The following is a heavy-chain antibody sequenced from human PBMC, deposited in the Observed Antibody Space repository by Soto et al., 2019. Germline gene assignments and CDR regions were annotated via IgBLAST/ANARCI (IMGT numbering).Heavy chain of an antibody. J-gene: IGHJ4*02. V-gene: IGHV3-7*01. CDR1: GFTFSNYW. CDR3: AKYTSADDY. CDR2: INQDGSQR. Sequence: EVQLVESGGGLVQPGGSLRLSCAGSGFTFSNYWMNWVRQAPGKGLEWVANINQDGSQRYYVDSVKGRFTISRDNAKNSLYLQMNSLRAEDTAVYYCAKYTSADDYWGQGTLVTVSS. D-gene: IGHD3-10*01.